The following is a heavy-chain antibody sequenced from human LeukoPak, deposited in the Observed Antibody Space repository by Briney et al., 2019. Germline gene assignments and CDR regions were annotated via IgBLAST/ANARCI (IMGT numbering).Heavy chain of an antibody. Sequence: PSETLSLTCTVSGGSISSYYWSWLRQPAGKGLEWIGRIYTSGSTNYNPSLKSRVTMSVDTSKNQFSLKLSSVTAADTAVYYCAREGWGLYCSGGSCYSGAFDIWGQGTMVTVSS. D-gene: IGHD2-15*01. J-gene: IGHJ3*02. CDR3: AREGWGLYCSGGSCYSGAFDI. CDR2: IYTSGST. V-gene: IGHV4-4*07. CDR1: GGSISSYY.